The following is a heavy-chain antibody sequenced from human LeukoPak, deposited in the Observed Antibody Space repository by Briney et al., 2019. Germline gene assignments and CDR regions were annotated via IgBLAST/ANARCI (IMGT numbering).Heavy chain of an antibody. CDR3: ARQTGIAARPDLDY. D-gene: IGHD6-6*01. CDR1: GYSFISYW. J-gene: IGHJ4*02. Sequence: GESLKISCKGSGYSFISYWIGWVRQMPGQGLEWMGIIYPADSDTRYSPSFQGQVTISADKSISTAYLQWSSLKASDTAMYYCARQTGIAARPDLDYWGQGTLVTVSS. V-gene: IGHV5-51*01. CDR2: IYPADSDT.